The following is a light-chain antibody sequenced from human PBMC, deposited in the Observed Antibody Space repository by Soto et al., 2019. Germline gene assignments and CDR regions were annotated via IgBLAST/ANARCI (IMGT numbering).Light chain of an antibody. J-gene: IGKJ3*01. Sequence: EIVMTQSPAILSVIPGERAALSCRASQGVGSYLAWYQQKPGQAPRLLIYGASNRATGIPARFSGSGSGTDFTLTISSLQSEDFAHYYCQQYNIWPPTFGPGTKVDIK. CDR3: QQYNIWPPT. CDR1: QGVGSY. V-gene: IGKV3-15*01. CDR2: GAS.